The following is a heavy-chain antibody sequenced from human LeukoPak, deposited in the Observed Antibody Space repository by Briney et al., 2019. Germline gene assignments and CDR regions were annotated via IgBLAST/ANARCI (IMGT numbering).Heavy chain of an antibody. CDR2: IYYSGST. D-gene: IGHD6-19*01. J-gene: IGHJ4*02. CDR1: GGSISSYY. CDR3: ASDSSGWSGYFDY. V-gene: IGHV4-59*08. Sequence: SETLSLTCTVSGGSISSYYWSWIRQPPGKGLEWIGYIYYSGSTNYNPSLKSRVTISVDTSKNQFSLKLSSVTAADTAVYYCASDSSGWSGYFDYWGQGTLVTVSS.